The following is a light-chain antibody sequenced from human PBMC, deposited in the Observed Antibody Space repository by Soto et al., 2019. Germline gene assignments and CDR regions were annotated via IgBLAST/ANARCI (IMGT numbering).Light chain of an antibody. V-gene: IGKV1-9*01. CDR1: QLTSSY. CDR3: QHHGTSPCT. CDR2: GAS. J-gene: IGKJ5*01. Sequence: THIPPSPSSLPAPLSARVTINCRASQLTSSYLAWYQQKPPKAPDLLIYGASTWPSGVPSRFSGSGSGTEFTLTISSLQPEDFAAYYCQHHGTSPCTFAQGTRLDIK.